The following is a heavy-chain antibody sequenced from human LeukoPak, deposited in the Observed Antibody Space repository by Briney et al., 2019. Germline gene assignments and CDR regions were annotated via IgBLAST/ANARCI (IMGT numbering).Heavy chain of an antibody. J-gene: IGHJ4*02. CDR3: ARDYSSSWYYFDY. Sequence: ASVKVSCKASGYTFTGYYMNWVRQAPGQGLEWMGRINPNSGGTNYAQKFQGRVTMTRDTSISTAYMELSRLRSDDTAVYYCARDYSSSWYYFDYWGQGTLVTVSS. D-gene: IGHD6-13*01. CDR1: GYTFTGYY. CDR2: INPNSGGT. V-gene: IGHV1-2*06.